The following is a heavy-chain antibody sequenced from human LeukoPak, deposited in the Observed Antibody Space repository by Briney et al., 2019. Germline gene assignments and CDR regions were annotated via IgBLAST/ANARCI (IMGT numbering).Heavy chain of an antibody. D-gene: IGHD4-23*01. V-gene: IGHV6-1*01. J-gene: IGHJ3*02. CDR3: ARGINSAFDI. Sequence: SQTLSLTCAISGDSVSSNSVAWNWIRQSPSRGLEWLGRTYRGSEDYALSVKGRITINPDTSKNQFSLQLNSVTPEDTAVYFCARGINSAFDIWGLGTMVTVSS. CDR1: GDSVSSNSVA. CDR2: TYRGSE.